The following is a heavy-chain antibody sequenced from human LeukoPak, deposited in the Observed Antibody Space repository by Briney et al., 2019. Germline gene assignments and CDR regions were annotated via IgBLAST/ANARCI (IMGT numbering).Heavy chain of an antibody. V-gene: IGHV1-69-2*01. CDR1: GYTFTDYY. D-gene: IGHD3-22*01. Sequence: ASVKVSCKVSGYTFTDYYMHWVQQAPGKGLEWMGLVDPEDGETIYAEKFQGRVTITADTSTDTAYMELSSLRSEDTTVYYCARGLDYYDSSGPSYWGQGTLVTVSS. CDR2: VDPEDGET. CDR3: ARGLDYYDSSGPSY. J-gene: IGHJ4*02.